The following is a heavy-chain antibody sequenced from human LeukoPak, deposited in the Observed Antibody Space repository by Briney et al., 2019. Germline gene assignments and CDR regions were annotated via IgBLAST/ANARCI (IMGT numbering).Heavy chain of an antibody. Sequence: PGGSLRLSCAAPGFTFSSYWMHWVRQAPGKGLVWVSRINTDGSSTSYADSVKGRFTISRDNAKNTLYLQMNSLRAEDTAVYYCARDLSGSYFPFDYWGQGTLVTVSS. D-gene: IGHD1-26*01. CDR3: ARDLSGSYFPFDY. J-gene: IGHJ4*02. V-gene: IGHV3-74*01. CDR1: GFTFSSYW. CDR2: INTDGSST.